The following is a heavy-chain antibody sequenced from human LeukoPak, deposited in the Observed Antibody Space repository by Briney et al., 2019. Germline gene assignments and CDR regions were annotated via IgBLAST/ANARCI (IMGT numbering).Heavy chain of an antibody. CDR1: FXSXA. CDR3: AREVVGATTYYFDY. D-gene: IGHD1-26*01. Sequence: FXSXAISGVRQAPGQGLEWMGGIIPIFGTANYAQKFQGRVTITADESTSTAYMELSSLRSEDTAVYYCAREVVGATTYYFDYWGQGTLATVSS. V-gene: IGHV1-69*01. CDR2: IIPIFGTA. J-gene: IGHJ4*02.